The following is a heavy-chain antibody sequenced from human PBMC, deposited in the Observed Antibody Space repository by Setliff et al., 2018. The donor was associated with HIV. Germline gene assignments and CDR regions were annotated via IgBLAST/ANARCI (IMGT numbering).Heavy chain of an antibody. Sequence: SQTLSLTCTVSGGSISSSNYYWGWIRQPPGKGLEWIGSIYYSGTTYYNPSLKSRVTMSVDTSRCRFSLKVKSVTAADTAMYYCARGSHDTSWTAYWGQGTLVTVSS. J-gene: IGHJ1*01. CDR2: IYYSGTT. CDR3: ARGSHDTSWTAY. D-gene: IGHD2-2*01. V-gene: IGHV4-39*07. CDR1: GGSISSSNYY.